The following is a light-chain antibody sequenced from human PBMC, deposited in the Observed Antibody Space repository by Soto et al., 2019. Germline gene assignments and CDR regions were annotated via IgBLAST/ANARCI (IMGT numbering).Light chain of an antibody. Sequence: IVLTQSPGTLSLSPGERVTLSCRASQSVTTRLAWYQHKPGQAPTLLMSGASNRASGVPVRFSGSGSGTDFTLTITRLEPEDFALYYCQQYGGSPITFGLGTRWRL. CDR3: QQYGGSPIT. V-gene: IGKV3-20*01. CDR2: GAS. CDR1: QSVTTR. J-gene: IGKJ5*01.